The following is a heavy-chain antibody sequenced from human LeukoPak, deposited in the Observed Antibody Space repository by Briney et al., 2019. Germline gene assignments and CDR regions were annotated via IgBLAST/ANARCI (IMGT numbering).Heavy chain of an antibody. Sequence: KAGGSLRLSCAVSGLTFSNAWMSWVRQAPGKGLEWVGRIKSTTVGGTTECAAPVRGRFTISRDDSKNTVYLQMNSLKTEDTAVYYCTTGPGNSGYWGQGTLVTVSS. D-gene: IGHD4-23*01. J-gene: IGHJ4*02. V-gene: IGHV3-15*01. CDR3: TTGPGNSGY. CDR1: GLTFSNAW. CDR2: IKSTTVGGTT.